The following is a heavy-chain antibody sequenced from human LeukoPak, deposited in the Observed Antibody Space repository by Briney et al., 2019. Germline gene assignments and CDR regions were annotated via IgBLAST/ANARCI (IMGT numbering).Heavy chain of an antibody. CDR1: GGSISSSSYY. V-gene: IGHV4-39*07. CDR2: IYYSGST. CDR3: ARINRFGANSNWFDP. D-gene: IGHD3-10*01. Sequence: PSETLSLTCTVSGGSISSSSYYWGWIRQPPGKGLEWIRSIYYSGSTYYNPSLKSRVTISVDTSKNQFSLKLSLVTAADTAVYYCARINRFGANSNWFDPWGQGNLVTVSS. J-gene: IGHJ5*02.